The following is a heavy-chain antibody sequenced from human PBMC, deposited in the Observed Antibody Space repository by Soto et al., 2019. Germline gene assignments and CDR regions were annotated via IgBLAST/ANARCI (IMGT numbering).Heavy chain of an antibody. D-gene: IGHD2-2*01. CDR1: VFTLNSNY. CDR3: ARDHRHLQRPYPSYGMDV. Sequence: GGSLRLSCAASVFTLNSNYMSWVRQSPGKWLEWVSVIYSGGSTYYADSVKGRFTISRDNSKNTLYLQMNSLRAEGTAVYYRARDHRHLQRPYPSYGMDVWFQATTVTVSS. J-gene: IGHJ6*02. CDR2: IYSGGST. V-gene: IGHV3-53*01.